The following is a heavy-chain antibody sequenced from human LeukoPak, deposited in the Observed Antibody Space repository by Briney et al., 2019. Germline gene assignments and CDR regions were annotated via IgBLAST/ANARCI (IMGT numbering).Heavy chain of an antibody. CDR3: ARDLANYDFWSGSGDYFDY. Sequence: GASVKVSCKASGGTFSSYAISWVRQAPGQGLEWMGRIIPILGIANYAQKFQGRVTMTRDTSTSTVYMELSSLRSEDTAVYYCARDLANYDFWSGSGDYFDYWGQGTLVTVSS. CDR2: IIPILGIA. CDR1: GGTFSSYA. D-gene: IGHD3-3*01. V-gene: IGHV1-69*04. J-gene: IGHJ4*02.